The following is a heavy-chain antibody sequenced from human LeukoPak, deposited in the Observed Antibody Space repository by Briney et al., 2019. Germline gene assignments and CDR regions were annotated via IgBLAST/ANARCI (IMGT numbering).Heavy chain of an antibody. CDR1: GFTFSSYS. CDR2: ISSSSSYI. J-gene: IGHJ4*02. D-gene: IGHD3-10*01. CDR3: ARVRYGSGTSIDY. V-gene: IGHV3-21*01. Sequence: PGGSLRRSCAASGFTFSSYSMNWVRQAPGKGLEWVSSISSSSSYIYYADSVKGRFTISRDNAKNSLYLQMNSLRAEDTAVYYCARVRYGSGTSIDYWGQGTLVTVSS.